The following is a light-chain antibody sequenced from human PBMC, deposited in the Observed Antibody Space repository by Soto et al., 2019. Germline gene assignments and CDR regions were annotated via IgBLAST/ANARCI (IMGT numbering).Light chain of an antibody. CDR2: AAS. J-gene: IGKJ1*01. Sequence: DIQMTQSPSSLSASVGDRVTITCRASQGIIDYLAWYQQKPWKAPKLLIYAASTLQSGVPSRFSGSGAGTDFTVTISSLQPEDVATYYCQKYNSAPRTFGQGTKVEIK. V-gene: IGKV1-27*01. CDR1: QGIIDY. CDR3: QKYNSAPRT.